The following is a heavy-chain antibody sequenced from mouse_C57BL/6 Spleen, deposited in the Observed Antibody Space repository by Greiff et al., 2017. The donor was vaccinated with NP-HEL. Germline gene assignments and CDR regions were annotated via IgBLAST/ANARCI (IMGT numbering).Heavy chain of an antibody. J-gene: IGHJ1*03. D-gene: IGHD6-1*01. CDR3: ARGPRYFDV. Sequence: EVKLVESGPELVKPGASVKISCKASGYSFTGYYMNWVKQSPEKSLEWIGEINPSTGGTTYNQKFKAKATLTVDKSSSTAYMQLKSLTSEDSAVYYCARGPRYFDVWGTGTTVTVSS. CDR2: INPSTGGT. V-gene: IGHV1-42*01. CDR1: GYSFTGYY.